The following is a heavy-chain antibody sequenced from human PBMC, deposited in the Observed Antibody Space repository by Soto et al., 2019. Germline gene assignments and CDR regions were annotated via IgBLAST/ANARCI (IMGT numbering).Heavy chain of an antibody. CDR2: ISSNGGST. J-gene: IGHJ6*03. CDR1: GFTFSSYA. V-gene: IGHV3-64*01. Sequence: EVQLVESGGGLVQPGGSLRLSCAASGFTFSSYAMHLVRQAPGQGLEYVSAISSNGGSTYYANSVKGRFTISRDNSKNTLYLQMRSLRAEDMAVYYCARDPPTILGVVMPKYYYYYMDVWGKGTTVTVSS. CDR3: ARDPPTILGVVMPKYYYYYMDV. D-gene: IGHD3-3*01.